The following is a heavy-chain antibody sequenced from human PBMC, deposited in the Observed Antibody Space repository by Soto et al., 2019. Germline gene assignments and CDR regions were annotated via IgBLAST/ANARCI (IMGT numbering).Heavy chain of an antibody. J-gene: IGHJ4*02. D-gene: IGHD3-10*01. Sequence: QVQLVESGGGVVQPGRSLRLSCAASGFTFSSYGMHWVRQAPGKGLEWVAVIWYDGSNKYYADSVKGRFTISRDNSTNTLYLQMNSLRAEDTAVYYCASLKSSGSGSYYTSYFDYWGQGTLVTVSS. CDR3: ASLKSSGSGSYYTSYFDY. CDR2: IWYDGSNK. CDR1: GFTFSSYG. V-gene: IGHV3-33*01.